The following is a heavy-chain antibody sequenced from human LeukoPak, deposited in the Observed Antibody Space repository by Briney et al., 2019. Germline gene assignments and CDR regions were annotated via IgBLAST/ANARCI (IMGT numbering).Heavy chain of an antibody. CDR1: GFTFSSYG. CDR2: IKQDGSEK. D-gene: IGHD2-2*01. CDR3: ARDDCSSTSCFPYYYYGMDV. J-gene: IGHJ6*02. V-gene: IGHV3-7*03. Sequence: GGSLRLSCSATGFTFSSYGMHWVRQAPGKGLEWVANIKQDGSEKYYVDSVKGRFTISRDNAKNSLYLQMNSLRAEDTAVYYCARDDCSSTSCFPYYYYGMDVWGQGTTVTVSS.